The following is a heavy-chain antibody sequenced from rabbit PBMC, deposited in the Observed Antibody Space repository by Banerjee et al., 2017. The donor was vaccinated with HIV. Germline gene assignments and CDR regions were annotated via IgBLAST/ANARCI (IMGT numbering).Heavy chain of an antibody. CDR3: ARDLAGVIGWNFNL. D-gene: IGHD4-1*01. Sequence: QSLEESGGDLVKPGASLTLTCKASGFDFNNYYMSWVRQAPGKGLEWIACINTSSGDTVYATWAKGRFTISKASWTTVTLQMTSLTGADTATYFCARDLAGVIGWNFNLWGQGTLVTVS. J-gene: IGHJ4*01. CDR2: INTSSGDT. V-gene: IGHV1S40*01. CDR1: GFDFNNYY.